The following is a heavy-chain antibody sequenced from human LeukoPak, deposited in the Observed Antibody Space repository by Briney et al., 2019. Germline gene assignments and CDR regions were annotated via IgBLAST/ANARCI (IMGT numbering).Heavy chain of an antibody. J-gene: IGHJ4*02. V-gene: IGHV4-59*08. CDR2: IYYSGST. Sequence: SETLSLTCTVSGGSISSYYWSWIRQPPGKGLEWIGYIYYSGSTNYNPSLKSRVTISVDTSKNQFSLKLSSVTAADTAVYYCARGPGIAVAGAYFDYWGQGTLVTVSS. D-gene: IGHD6-19*01. CDR1: GGSISSYY. CDR3: ARGPGIAVAGAYFDY.